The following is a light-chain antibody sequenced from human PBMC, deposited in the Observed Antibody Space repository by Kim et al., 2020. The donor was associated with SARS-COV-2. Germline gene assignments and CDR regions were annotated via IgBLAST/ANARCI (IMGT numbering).Light chain of an antibody. V-gene: IGLV3-1*01. CDR2: QDS. CDR1: KLGDKY. CDR3: QAWDISTYV. J-gene: IGLJ1*01. Sequence: VSPGQTASITCSGDKLGDKYACWYQQKPGQSPVLVIYQDSKRPSGIPERFSGSNSGNTATLTISGTQAMDEADYYCQAWDISTYVFGTGTKVTVL.